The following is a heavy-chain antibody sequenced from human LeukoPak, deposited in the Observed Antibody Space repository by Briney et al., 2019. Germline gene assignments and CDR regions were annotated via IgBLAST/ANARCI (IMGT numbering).Heavy chain of an antibody. CDR2: IHHGGST. CDR3: ASHIPVTGMRGFDH. D-gene: IGHD6-19*01. CDR1: GGSITISYW. Sequence: SGTLSLTCAVSGGSITISYWWSWVRQPPGKGLEWIGEIHHGGSTNYEPSLKSRVTMSVDKSKNQFPLRLTSVTAADTAVYYCASHIPVTGMRGFDHWGQGALVTVSS. V-gene: IGHV4-4*02. J-gene: IGHJ4*02.